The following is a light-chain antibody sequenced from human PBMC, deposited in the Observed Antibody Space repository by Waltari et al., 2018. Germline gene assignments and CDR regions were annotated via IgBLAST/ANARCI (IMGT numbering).Light chain of an antibody. V-gene: IGLV1-40*01. J-gene: IGLJ1*01. Sequence: QSVLTQPPSVSGAPGQRVTISCTGSSSNIGAGYDVHWYQQLPGTAPKLLIYGNSNRPSGVPDRFSGSKSGTSASLAITELQAEDEADYYCQSYDSSLRYVFGTGTKVTVL. CDR1: SSNIGAGYD. CDR3: QSYDSSLRYV. CDR2: GNS.